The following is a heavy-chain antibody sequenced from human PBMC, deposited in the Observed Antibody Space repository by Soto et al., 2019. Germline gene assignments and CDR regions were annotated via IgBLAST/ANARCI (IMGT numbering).Heavy chain of an antibody. CDR3: GRDFARARTSHRCMDV. CDR1: GGSISSSSYY. Sequence: PSETLSLTCTVSGGSISSSSYYWGWIRQPPGNRLEWIGRIYYSVTTYYNPSIKIRVTIFVATSKNQFSLKLRYVTAAATAAYYPGRDFARARTSHRCMDVWGQVTTVAVSS. CDR2: IYYSVTT. V-gene: IGHV4-39*02. D-gene: IGHD3-3*01. J-gene: IGHJ6*02.